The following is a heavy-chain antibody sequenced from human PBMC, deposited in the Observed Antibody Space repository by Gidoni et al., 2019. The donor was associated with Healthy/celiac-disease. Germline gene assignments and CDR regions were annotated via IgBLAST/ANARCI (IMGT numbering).Heavy chain of an antibody. D-gene: IGHD3-3*01. J-gene: IGHJ4*02. CDR1: GFTFSSYS. Sequence: EVQLVESGGGLVKPGGSLRLSCAASGFTFSSYSMNWVRQAPGKGLEWVSSISSSSSYIYYADSVKGRFTISRDNAKNSLYLQMNSLRAEDTAVYYCASSLDNLYYDFWSGYYPHFDYWGQGTLVTVSS. V-gene: IGHV3-21*01. CDR2: ISSSSSYI. CDR3: ASSLDNLYYDFWSGYYPHFDY.